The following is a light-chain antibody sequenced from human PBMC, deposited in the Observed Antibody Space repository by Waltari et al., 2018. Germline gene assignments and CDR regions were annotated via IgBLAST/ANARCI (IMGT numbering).Light chain of an antibody. CDR2: SAS. J-gene: IGKJ4*01. Sequence: DIQMTQSPSSLSAPVGDRVTITCRASQSISSFLNWYQQKPGKAPKLLIYSASSLQSGVPSRFSGSGSGTDFTLTINSLQPEDFATYYCQQSYSTPPLTFGGGTNVEI. CDR1: QSISSF. V-gene: IGKV1-39*01. CDR3: QQSYSTPPLT.